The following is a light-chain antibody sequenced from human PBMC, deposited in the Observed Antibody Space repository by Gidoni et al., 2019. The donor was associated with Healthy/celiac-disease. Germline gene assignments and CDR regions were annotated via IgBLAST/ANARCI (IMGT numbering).Light chain of an antibody. J-gene: IGKJ3*01. CDR1: QSISSY. CDR3: QQGCCTPP. CDR2: AAS. V-gene: IGKV1-39*01. Sequence: IQTTQSPSSLSASVGDRVPITCRASQSISSYLDWYQQPPGKAPKLLLCAASSSPRVVPSRFRGSGSATDFLLTISRLQPEDFVSYYCQQGCCTPPFGPGTKVDIK.